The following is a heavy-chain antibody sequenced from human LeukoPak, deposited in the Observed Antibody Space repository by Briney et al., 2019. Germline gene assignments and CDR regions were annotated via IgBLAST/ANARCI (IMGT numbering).Heavy chain of an antibody. CDR3: ARGGRLGDIVVVPAAITYMDA. CDR1: GYTFTGYY. J-gene: IGHJ3*01. V-gene: IGHV1-2*02. D-gene: IGHD2-2*01. CDR2: INPNSGGT. Sequence: GASVKVSCKASGYTFTGYYMHWARQAPGQGLEWMGWINPNSGGTKYAQKFQGRVTMTRDTSTSTVYMELSSLRSEDTAVYYCARGGRLGDIVVVPAAITYMDAWGQGTMVTVSS.